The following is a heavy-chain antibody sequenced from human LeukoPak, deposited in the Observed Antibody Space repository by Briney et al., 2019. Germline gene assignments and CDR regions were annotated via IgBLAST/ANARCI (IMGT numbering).Heavy chain of an antibody. CDR2: INHSGST. CDR3: TKSDGSGLIRI. Sequence: SETLSLTCAVYGGSFSGYYWSWIRQPLGKGLEWIGEINHSGSTNYNPSLKSRVTISVDTSKNQFSLKVISMTAADTAVYYCTKSDGSGLIRICGRGTMVTVSS. J-gene: IGHJ3*02. CDR1: GGSFSGYY. V-gene: IGHV4-34*01. D-gene: IGHD3-22*01.